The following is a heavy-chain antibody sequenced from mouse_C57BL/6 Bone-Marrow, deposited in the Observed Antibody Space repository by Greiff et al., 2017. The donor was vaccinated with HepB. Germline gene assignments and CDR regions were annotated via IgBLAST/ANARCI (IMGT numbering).Heavy chain of an antibody. CDR3: ARSGYYGSSYFDY. V-gene: IGHV1-76*01. D-gene: IGHD1-1*01. CDR2: IYPGSGNT. Sequence: QVHVKQSGAELVRPGASVKLSCKASGYTFTDYYINWVKQRPGQGLEWIARIYPGSGNTYYNEKFKGKATLTAEKSSSTAYMQLSSLTSEYSAVYFCARSGYYGSSYFDYWGQGTTLTVSS. CDR1: GYTFTDYY. J-gene: IGHJ2*01.